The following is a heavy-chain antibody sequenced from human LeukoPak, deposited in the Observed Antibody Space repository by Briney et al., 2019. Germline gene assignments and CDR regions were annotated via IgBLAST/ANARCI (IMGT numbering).Heavy chain of an antibody. CDR3: AIREMYSSGWCLGY. CDR2: ISGSGGST. CDR1: GFTFSSYA. J-gene: IGHJ4*02. V-gene: IGHV3-23*01. Sequence: GGSLRLSCAASGFTFSSYAMSWVRQAPGKGLEWVSAISGSGGSTYYADSVKGRFTISRDNSKNTLYLQMNSLRPEDTALYYCAIREMYSSGWCLGYWGQGTLVTVSS. D-gene: IGHD6-19*01.